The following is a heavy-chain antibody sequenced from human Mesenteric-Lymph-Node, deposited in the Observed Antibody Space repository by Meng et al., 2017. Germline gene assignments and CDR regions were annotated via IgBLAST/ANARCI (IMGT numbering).Heavy chain of an antibody. D-gene: IGHD4-17*01. CDR1: GFTFSSYG. CDR2: IWYDGSNK. Sequence: GESLKISCAASGFTFSSYGMHWVRQAPGKGLEWVAVIWYDGSNKYYADSVKGRFTISRDNSKNTLYLQMNSLRAEDTAVYYCAREGYGDYAHDAFGIWGQGTMVTVSS. V-gene: IGHV3-33*01. J-gene: IGHJ3*02. CDR3: AREGYGDYAHDAFGI.